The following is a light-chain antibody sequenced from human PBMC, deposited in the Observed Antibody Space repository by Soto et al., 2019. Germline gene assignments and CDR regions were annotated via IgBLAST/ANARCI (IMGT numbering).Light chain of an antibody. J-gene: IGKJ4*01. V-gene: IGKV3-20*01. CDR1: ESVSDNY. Sequence: EMVLTQSPGTLSLSPGERATLSCRASESVSDNYLAWYQQRSGQAPRLVIYGASSRASAVPDRFSGSGSGADFTLTISRLEPEDFAVYYCQQYGSSPLTFGGGTKVEIK. CDR2: GAS. CDR3: QQYGSSPLT.